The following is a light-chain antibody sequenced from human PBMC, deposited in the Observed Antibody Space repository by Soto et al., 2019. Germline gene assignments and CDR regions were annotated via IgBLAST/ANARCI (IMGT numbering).Light chain of an antibody. CDR1: QGISSY. J-gene: IGKJ2*01. CDR2: AAS. CDR3: QQLNSYPRT. V-gene: IGKV1-9*01. Sequence: DIPLTQSPSSLSASVGDRVTITCRASQGISSYLAWYRKRPGKAPELLIYAASTLQSGVPSRFSGSGSGTEFTLTISSLQPEDFATFYCQQLNSYPRTFGQGTKLEIK.